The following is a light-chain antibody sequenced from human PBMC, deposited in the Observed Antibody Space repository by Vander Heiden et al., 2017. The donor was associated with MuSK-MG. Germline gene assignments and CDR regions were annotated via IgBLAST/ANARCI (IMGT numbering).Light chain of an antibody. V-gene: IGKV3-15*01. CDR1: QSVSSN. CDR2: GAS. Sequence: EIVMTQSPATLSVSPGERATLSCRASQSVSSNLAWYQQKPGQAPRLLIYGASNRATGIPARFSGSGSGTEFTLTISSLQSEDFAVYYCQQHNNWPLTLGQGTRLELK. CDR3: QQHNNWPLT. J-gene: IGKJ5*01.